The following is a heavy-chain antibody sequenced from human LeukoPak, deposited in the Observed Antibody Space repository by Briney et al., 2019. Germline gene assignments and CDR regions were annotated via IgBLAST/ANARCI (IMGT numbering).Heavy chain of an antibody. Sequence: ASVKVSCKTSGYTFTSYYIHWVRQAPGQGLEWMGWINPSSGGTEYAQKFQGRVTMTGDTSISTAYMELSRLRYDDTAVCYCARDRGSSWYVDYWGQGTLVTVSS. CDR1: GYTFTSYY. D-gene: IGHD6-13*01. V-gene: IGHV1-2*02. J-gene: IGHJ4*02. CDR2: INPSSGGT. CDR3: ARDRGSSWYVDY.